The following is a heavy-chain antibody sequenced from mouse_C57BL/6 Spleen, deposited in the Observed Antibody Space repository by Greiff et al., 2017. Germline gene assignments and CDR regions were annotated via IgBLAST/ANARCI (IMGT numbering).Heavy chain of an antibody. CDR1: GYTFTSYG. D-gene: IGHD1-1*01. J-gene: IGHJ2*01. V-gene: IGHV1-81*01. CDR3: ARYYYGSSYNFDY. CDR2: IYPRSGNT. Sequence: VQLQESGAELARPGASVKLSCKASGYTFTSYGISWVKQRTGQGLEWIGEIYPRSGNTYYNEKFKGKATLTADKSSSTAYMELRSLTSEDSAVYFCARYYYGSSYNFDYWGQGTTLTVSS.